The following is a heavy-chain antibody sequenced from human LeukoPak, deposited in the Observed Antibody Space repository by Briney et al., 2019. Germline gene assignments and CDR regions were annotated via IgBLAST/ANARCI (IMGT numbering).Heavy chain of an antibody. CDR1: GYTFTSYY. V-gene: IGHV1-46*01. CDR2: INPSGGST. Sequence: ASVKVSCKASGYTFTSYYMYWVRQAPGQGLEWMGIINPSGGSTSYAQKFQGRVTMTRDTSTSTVYMELSSLRSEDTAVYYCARDRGYYYDSSGYRDGDAFDIWGQGTMVTVSS. D-gene: IGHD3-22*01. J-gene: IGHJ3*02. CDR3: ARDRGYYYDSSGYRDGDAFDI.